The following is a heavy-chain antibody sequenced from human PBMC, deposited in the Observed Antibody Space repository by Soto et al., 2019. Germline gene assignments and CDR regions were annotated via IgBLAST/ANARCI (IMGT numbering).Heavy chain of an antibody. CDR3: AHSIRGWYEPFDY. J-gene: IGHJ4*02. CDR1: GFSLSTSGMG. V-gene: IGHV2-5*01. D-gene: IGHD6-19*01. Sequence: QITLKESGPTVLKPTQTLTLTCTFSGFSLSTSGMGVGWIRQLPGKALEWLALTYWSDDKYHSPSLKSRLTITKDTSKHQVVLTMTNMAPVDTATYYCAHSIRGWYEPFDYWGQGTLVTVSS. CDR2: TYWSDDK.